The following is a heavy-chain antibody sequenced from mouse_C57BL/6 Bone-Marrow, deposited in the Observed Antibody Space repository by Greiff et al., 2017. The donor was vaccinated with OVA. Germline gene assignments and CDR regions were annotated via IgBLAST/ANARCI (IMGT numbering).Heavy chain of an antibody. D-gene: IGHD1-1*01. J-gene: IGHJ4*01. CDR3: ARRAHYYGSSYMAMDY. Sequence: VQLQQSGAELVRPGTSVKMSCKASGYTFTNYWIGWAKQRPGHGLEWIGDIYPGGGYTNYNEKFKGQVTLTADKSSSTAYMQFRSLTSEDSAIYYCARRAHYYGSSYMAMDYWGQGTSVTVSS. V-gene: IGHV1-63*01. CDR1: GYTFTNYW. CDR2: IYPGGGYT.